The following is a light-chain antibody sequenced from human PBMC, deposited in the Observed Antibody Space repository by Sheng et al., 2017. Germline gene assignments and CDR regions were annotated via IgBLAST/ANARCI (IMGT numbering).Light chain of an antibody. CDR3: QQRSNWPPLT. J-gene: IGKJ4*01. CDR1: QSVSSSY. CDR2: GAS. V-gene: IGKV3D-20*02. Sequence: EIVLTQSPGTLSLSPGERATLSCRASQSVSSSYLAWYQQKPGQAPRLLIYGASNRATGIPARFSGSGSGTDFTLTINSLEPEDFAVYYCQQRSNWPPLTFGGGTKVEI.